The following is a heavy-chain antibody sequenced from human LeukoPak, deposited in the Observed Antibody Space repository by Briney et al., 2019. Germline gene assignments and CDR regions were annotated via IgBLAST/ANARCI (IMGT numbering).Heavy chain of an antibody. CDR1: GYTFTGYY. Sequence: VASVKVSCKASGYTFTGYYMHWVRQAPGQGLEWMGWINPNSGVTNYAQKFQGRVTMTRDTSISTAYMELSRLRSDDTAVYYCARSPDILTGENFDYWGQGTLVTVSS. CDR2: INPNSGVT. CDR3: ARSPDILTGENFDY. J-gene: IGHJ4*02. V-gene: IGHV1-2*02. D-gene: IGHD3-9*01.